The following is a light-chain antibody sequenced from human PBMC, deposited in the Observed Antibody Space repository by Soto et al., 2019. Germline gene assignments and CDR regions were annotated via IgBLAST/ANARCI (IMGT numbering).Light chain of an antibody. V-gene: IGKV1-5*01. J-gene: IGKJ1*01. CDR1: QSISSW. Sequence: DIQMTQSPSALSASVGDRVTSTCRASQSISSWLAWYQQKPGKAPKLLIYDASSLESGVPSRFSGSGSGTEFTLTISGLQPDDFATYYCQQYNSYSPTFGQGTKVDIK. CDR3: QQYNSYSPT. CDR2: DAS.